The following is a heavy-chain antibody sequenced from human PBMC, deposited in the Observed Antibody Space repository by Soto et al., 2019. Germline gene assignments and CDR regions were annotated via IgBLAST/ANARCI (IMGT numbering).Heavy chain of an antibody. CDR2: ISYAGSHK. J-gene: IGHJ4*02. V-gene: IGHV3-30*18. Sequence: VQLVKSGGGVVQPGRSLRLSCAASGFTFSSYGMHWVRQAPGKGLEWVAVISYAGSHKYYADSVKGRFTSSRDNSKNTLYLQMNSLRVEDTAMYACAKDGKSQYYYDSRRYFFDSWGQGTLVTVSS. CDR1: GFTFSSYG. CDR3: AKDGKSQYYYDSRRYFFDS. D-gene: IGHD3-22*01.